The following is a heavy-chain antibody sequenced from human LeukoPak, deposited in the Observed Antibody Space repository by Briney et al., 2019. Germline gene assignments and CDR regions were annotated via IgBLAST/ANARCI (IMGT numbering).Heavy chain of an antibody. J-gene: IGHJ4*02. D-gene: IGHD2-15*01. CDR1: GVTVSSDY. CDR2: IYSIGSA. CDR3: GRVASGGKSNDY. Sequence: PGGSLRLSCAASGVTVSSDYMNGVRQAPGKGRDGVSLIYSIGSAYYADSVNGPFTISTDNSKTPLYLQMNSLRAEDTAVYYCGRVASGGKSNDYWGQGTLVTVSS. V-gene: IGHV3-53*01.